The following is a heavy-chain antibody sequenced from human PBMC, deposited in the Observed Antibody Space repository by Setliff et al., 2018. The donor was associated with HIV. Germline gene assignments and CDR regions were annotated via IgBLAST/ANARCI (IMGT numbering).Heavy chain of an antibody. CDR3: ARSPTWIQLWLLSYFDY. J-gene: IGHJ4*02. Sequence: SETLSLTCTVSGYSISSGYYWGWIRQPPGKGLEWIGSIYHSGSTYYNPSPKSRVTISVDTSKNQFSLKLSSVTAADTAVYYCARSPTWIQLWLLSYFDYWGQGTLVTVSS. V-gene: IGHV4-38-2*02. D-gene: IGHD5-18*01. CDR2: IYHSGST. CDR1: GYSISSGYY.